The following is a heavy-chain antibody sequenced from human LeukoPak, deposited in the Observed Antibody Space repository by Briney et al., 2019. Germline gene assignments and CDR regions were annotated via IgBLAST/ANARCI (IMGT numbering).Heavy chain of an antibody. CDR1: GFTFSSYN. V-gene: IGHV3-21*01. J-gene: IGHJ4*02. CDR3: ARDWYHAIDY. D-gene: IGHD2-2*01. Sequence: GGSLRLSCVASGFTFSSYNMNWVRQAPGKGLEWVSSISSSSRDIYYTDSMKGRFTISRDNAKNSLYLQMNSLRAEDTAVYYCARDWYHAIDYWGQGTLVTVSS. CDR2: ISSSSRDI.